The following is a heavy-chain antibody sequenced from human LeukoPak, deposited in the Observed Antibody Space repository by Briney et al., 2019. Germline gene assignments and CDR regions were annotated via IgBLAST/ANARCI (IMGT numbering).Heavy chain of an antibody. CDR2: IFYSGTT. V-gene: IGHV4-31*03. CDR3: ARNYGSGRELDY. D-gene: IGHD3-10*01. J-gene: IGHJ4*02. Sequence: SETLSLTCSVSGGSISSGGYYWSWIRQHPGKGLEWIGYIFYSGTTYYNPSLKSRVTISVDTSKNQFSLRLSSVTAADTAVYYCARNYGSGRELDYWGRGTLVTVSS. CDR1: GGSISSGGYY.